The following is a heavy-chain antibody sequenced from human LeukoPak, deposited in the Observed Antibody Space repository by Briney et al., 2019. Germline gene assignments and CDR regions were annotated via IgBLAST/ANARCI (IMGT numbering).Heavy chain of an antibody. V-gene: IGHV1-69*13. CDR2: IIPIFGTA. CDR3: ARNPRQTKSYYYYYMDV. D-gene: IGHD1/OR15-1a*01. CDR1: GGTFSSYA. Sequence: ASVKVSCKASGGTFSSYAISWVRQAPGQGLEWMGGIIPIFGTANYAQKFQGRVTITADESTSTAYMELSSLRSEATAVYYCARNPRQTKSYYYYYMDVWGKGTTVTVSS. J-gene: IGHJ6*03.